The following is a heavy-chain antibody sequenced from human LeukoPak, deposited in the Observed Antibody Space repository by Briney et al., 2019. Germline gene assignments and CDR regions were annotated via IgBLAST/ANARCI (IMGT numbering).Heavy chain of an antibody. CDR3: ARGGGNDYDTSGYYYLAAY. J-gene: IGHJ4*02. CDR2: ISSSGSTI. V-gene: IGHV3-48*04. Sequence: PGGSLRLSCAASGFTFSSYTMNWVRQAPGKGLEWVSYISSSGSTIYYADSVKGRFTISRDNAKNSLYLQMNSLRAEDTAVYYCARGGGNDYDTSGYYYLAAYWGQGTLVTVSS. CDR1: GFTFSSYT. D-gene: IGHD3-22*01.